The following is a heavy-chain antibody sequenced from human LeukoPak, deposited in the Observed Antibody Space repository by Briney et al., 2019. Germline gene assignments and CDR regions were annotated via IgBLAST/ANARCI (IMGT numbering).Heavy chain of an antibody. CDR3: ARSLGERVNLDY. Sequence: PSETLSLTCTVSGGSSSSYYWSWIRQPPGKGLEWIGYIYYSGSTNYNPSLKSRVTISVDTSKNQFSLKLSSVTAADTAVYYCARSLGERVNLDYWGQGTLVTVSS. V-gene: IGHV4-59*01. J-gene: IGHJ4*02. D-gene: IGHD3-16*01. CDR2: IYYSGST. CDR1: GGSSSSYY.